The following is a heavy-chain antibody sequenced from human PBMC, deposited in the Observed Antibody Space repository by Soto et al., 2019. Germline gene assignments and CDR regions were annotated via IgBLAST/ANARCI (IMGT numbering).Heavy chain of an antibody. CDR1: GFSLTTSGVG. CDR3: ARILTATGGHFDS. Sequence: QITLKESGPTLVKPTQTLTLTCSFSGFSLTTSGVGVGWVRQSPEKTLEWLALIFWDDDKRYSPSLRSRLTIAKDTSKNQVVLTLTNVEPVDTATYYCARILTATGGHFDSWGQAALVTVSS. D-gene: IGHD2-8*02. CDR2: IFWDDDK. J-gene: IGHJ4*02. V-gene: IGHV2-5*02.